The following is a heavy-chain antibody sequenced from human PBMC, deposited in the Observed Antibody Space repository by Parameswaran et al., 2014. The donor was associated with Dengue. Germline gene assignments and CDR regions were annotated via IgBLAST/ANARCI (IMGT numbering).Heavy chain of an antibody. CDR3: ARDGREVV. D-gene: IGHD1-1*01. CDR2: IYYTGNT. J-gene: IGHJ6*02. V-gene: IGHV4-30-4*01. Sequence: RWIRQPPGKGLEWIGYIYYTGNTYYNPSLKSRVTMSVDTSKNQFSLRLSSVTAADTAVYYCARDGREVVWGQGTTVTVSS.